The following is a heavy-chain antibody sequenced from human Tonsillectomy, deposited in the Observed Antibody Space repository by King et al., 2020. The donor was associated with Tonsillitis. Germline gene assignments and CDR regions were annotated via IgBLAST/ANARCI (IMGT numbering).Heavy chain of an antibody. D-gene: IGHD3-10*01. CDR2: IRYDGSKI. CDR3: AKDPTGGWFGEELNYFDY. J-gene: IGHJ4*02. V-gene: IGHV3-30*02. CDR1: GFTFCSYG. Sequence: VQLVESGGRVVQPGGSLRLSCAASGFTFCSYGMHWVRQARGRGLEWGAYIRYDGSKIYYADSVKGRFTISRDSSKNTLYLQMNSLRADDTAVYYCAKDPTGGWFGEELNYFDYWGQGTLVTVSS.